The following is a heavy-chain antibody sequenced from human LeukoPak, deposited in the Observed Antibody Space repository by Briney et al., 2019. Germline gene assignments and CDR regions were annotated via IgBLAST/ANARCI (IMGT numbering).Heavy chain of an antibody. Sequence: PGGSLRPSCAASGFIFSNYGMHWVRQAPGKGLEWVAFIRYDGSNEYYADSVKGRFTISRDNSKNTMYLQMNSLRAEDTAVYYCAKDTNSGWSYFDYWGQGTLVTVSS. CDR3: AKDTNSGWSYFDY. J-gene: IGHJ4*02. D-gene: IGHD6-19*01. CDR1: GFIFSNYG. CDR2: IRYDGSNE. V-gene: IGHV3-30*02.